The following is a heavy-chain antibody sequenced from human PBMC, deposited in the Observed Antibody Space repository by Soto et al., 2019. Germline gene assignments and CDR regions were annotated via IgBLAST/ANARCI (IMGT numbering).Heavy chain of an antibody. Sequence: EVQLVESGGGLVQPGGSLRLSCAASGFTFSSYSMNWVRQAPGKGLEWVSYFSSSSGTIYYADSVKGRFTISRDNAKNSLYLQINSLRDENTAVYYCAREGWPFDYWGQGTLVTVSS. CDR2: FSSSSGTI. J-gene: IGHJ4*02. CDR1: GFTFSSYS. D-gene: IGHD1-26*01. CDR3: AREGWPFDY. V-gene: IGHV3-48*02.